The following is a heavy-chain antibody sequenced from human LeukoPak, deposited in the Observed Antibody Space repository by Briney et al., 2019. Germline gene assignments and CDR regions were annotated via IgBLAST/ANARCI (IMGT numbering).Heavy chain of an antibody. Sequence: WASVKVSCKASGYTFTGYYMHWVRQAPGQGLEWMGWISNYNGNTNYAQKLQGRVTMTTDTSTSTAYMEMRSLRSDDTAVYYCAGVTRWTTTISPWLSYYYMDVWGKGTTVTISS. V-gene: IGHV1-18*04. CDR2: ISNYNGNT. CDR3: AGVTRWTTTISPWLSYYYMDV. J-gene: IGHJ6*03. CDR1: GYTFTGYY. D-gene: IGHD3/OR15-3a*01.